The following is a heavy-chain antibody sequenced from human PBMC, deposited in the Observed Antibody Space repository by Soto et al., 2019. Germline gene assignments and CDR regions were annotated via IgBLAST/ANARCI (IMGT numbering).Heavy chain of an antibody. V-gene: IGHV4-34*01. CDR2: IHRDGST. J-gene: IGHJ6*02. D-gene: IGHD6-13*01. Sequence: SETLSLTCAIYGGSFRTHSKSWVRQPPGKGLEWIGEIHRDGSTNYNPSLKSRVTISVDTSKNQFSLKLSSVTAADTAVYYCARGYSSSWAYYYYGMDVWGQGTTVTVSS. CDR3: ARGYSSSWAYYYYGMDV. CDR1: GGSFRTHS.